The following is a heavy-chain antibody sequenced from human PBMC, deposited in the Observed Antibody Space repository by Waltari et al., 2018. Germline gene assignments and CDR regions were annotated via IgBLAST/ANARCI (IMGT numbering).Heavy chain of an antibody. D-gene: IGHD3-3*01. Sequence: EVHLLESGGGLVQPGGSLRLSCAASGFTFSSYAMNWVRQAPGKGVEWVSVIIGGGTNTWSADSVKCRFSISRDNSKNTLYLQMNSLRAEDTAVYYCAKAPQVVNYGSWSDYYPGFGYWGQGTLVTVSS. CDR1: GFTFSSYA. CDR2: IIGGGTNT. J-gene: IGHJ4*02. V-gene: IGHV3-23*01. CDR3: AKAPQVVNYGSWSDYYPGFGY.